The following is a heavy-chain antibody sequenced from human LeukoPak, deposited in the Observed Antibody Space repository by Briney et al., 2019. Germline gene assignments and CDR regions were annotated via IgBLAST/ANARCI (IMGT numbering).Heavy chain of an antibody. CDR2: IHYSGTT. J-gene: IGHJ4*02. Sequence: PSETLSLTCTVSGGSISSGGYYWSWIRQHAGKGLEWIGYIHYSGTTYYNPSLKSRLSMSIDTSKNQFSLRLRSVTAADTAVYYCARGHDYGDYGREDYWGQGTLVTVSS. D-gene: IGHD4-17*01. CDR3: ARGHDYGDYGREDY. CDR1: GGSISSGGYY. V-gene: IGHV4-31*03.